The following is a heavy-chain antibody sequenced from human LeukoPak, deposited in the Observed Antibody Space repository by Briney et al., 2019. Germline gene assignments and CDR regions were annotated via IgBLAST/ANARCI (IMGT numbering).Heavy chain of an antibody. CDR2: IKRDGSVK. J-gene: IGHJ4*02. V-gene: IGHV3-7*01. D-gene: IGHD1-20*01. CDR3: ARLSGDITVFDL. CDR1: GFTFNTYT. Sequence: QTGGSLRLSCAASGFTFNTYTLNWVRQAPGKGLEWVASIKRDGSVKKYVDSVQGRFTVSRDNTKNSLYLQMNSLRADDTAVYYCARLSGDITVFDLWGQGTLVTVSS.